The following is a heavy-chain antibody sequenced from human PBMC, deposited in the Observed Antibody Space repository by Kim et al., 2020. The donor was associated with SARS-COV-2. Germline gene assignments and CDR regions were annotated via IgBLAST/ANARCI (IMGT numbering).Heavy chain of an antibody. D-gene: IGHD3-9*01. CDR2: ISYDGSNK. V-gene: IGHV3-33*05. CDR1: GFTFSSYV. CDR3: ARDNFYYDILTGYFAGTTYYYYYGMDV. Sequence: GGSLRLSCAASGFTFSSYVMHWVRQAPGKGLEWVAVISYDGSNKYYADSVKGRFTISRDNSKNTLYLQMNSLRAEDTAVYYCARDNFYYDILTGYFAGTTYYYYYGMDVWGQGTTVTVSS. J-gene: IGHJ6*02.